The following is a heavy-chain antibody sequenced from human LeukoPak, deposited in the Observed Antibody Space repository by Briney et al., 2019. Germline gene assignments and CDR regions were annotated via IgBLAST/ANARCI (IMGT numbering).Heavy chain of an antibody. J-gene: IGHJ5*02. V-gene: IGHV1-2*02. CDR3: ARVPVLLWFGDRRNWFDP. CDR1: GYTFTGYY. CDR2: INPNSGGT. D-gene: IGHD3-10*01. Sequence: PLASVKVSCKASGYTFTGYYMHWVRQAPGQGLEWMGWINPNSGGTNYAQKFQGRVTMTRNTSISTAYMELSSLRSEDTAVYYCARVPVLLWFGDRRNWFDPWGQGTLVTVSS.